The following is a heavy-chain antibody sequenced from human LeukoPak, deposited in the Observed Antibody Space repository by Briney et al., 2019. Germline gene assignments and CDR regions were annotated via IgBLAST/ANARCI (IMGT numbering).Heavy chain of an antibody. CDR1: GFTFSSYG. J-gene: IGHJ4*02. D-gene: IGHD6-13*01. V-gene: IGHV3-30*03. Sequence: GGSLRLSCAASGFTFSSYGMHWVRQAPGKGLEWVAVISYDGNNEFYPDSVKGRFTISRDNSKNTLYLQMNSLRAEDTAVYYCATHKGIAAAGGFDYWGQGTLVTVSS. CDR2: ISYDGNNE. CDR3: ATHKGIAAAGGFDY.